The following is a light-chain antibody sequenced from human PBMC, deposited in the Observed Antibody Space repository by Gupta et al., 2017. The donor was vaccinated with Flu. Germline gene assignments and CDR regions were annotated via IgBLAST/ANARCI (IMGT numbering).Light chain of an antibody. J-gene: IGLJ1*01. CDR2: HDN. CDR1: KLGDKY. CDR3: QESARNTRWV. Sequence: SYELTQPPSVSVSPGQTASITCSGDKLGDKYASWYQQKQGQSPVLVIYHDNKRPSGIPDRGSASNSGKTANINTIGTQAMDDADEYCQESARNTRWVFGTGTKVTVL. V-gene: IGLV3-1*01.